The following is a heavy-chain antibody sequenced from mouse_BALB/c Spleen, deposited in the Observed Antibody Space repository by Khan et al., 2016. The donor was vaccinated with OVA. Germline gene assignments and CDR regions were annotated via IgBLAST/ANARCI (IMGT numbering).Heavy chain of an antibody. CDR3: ARISSYWYSDV. CDR2: INTYTGEP. Sequence: QIQLVQSGPELKKPGETVKISCKASGYTFTNYGMNWVKKAQGKGLKWRGWINTYTGEPTYADDFKGRFVFSLETSASTAYLQISNLKNEDMTTYFCARISSYWYSDVWGAGTTVTVSS. V-gene: IGHV9-1*02. J-gene: IGHJ1*01. D-gene: IGHD6-2*01. CDR1: GYTFTNYG.